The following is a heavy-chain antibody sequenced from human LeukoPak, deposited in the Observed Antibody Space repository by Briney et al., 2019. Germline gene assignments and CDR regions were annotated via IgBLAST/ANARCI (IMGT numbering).Heavy chain of an antibody. V-gene: IGHV3-74*01. CDR1: GFTFSGYW. CDR3: ATGRSTLDY. J-gene: IGHJ4*02. CDR2: IYTDDSGT. Sequence: QSGGSLRLPCVASGFTFSGYWMNWVRQAPGKGLMWVSRIYTDDSGTSYAASVKGRFTISRDNAKNTLYLQMASLRGDDTAVYYCATGRSTLDYWGQGTLVSVSS. D-gene: IGHD2-2*01.